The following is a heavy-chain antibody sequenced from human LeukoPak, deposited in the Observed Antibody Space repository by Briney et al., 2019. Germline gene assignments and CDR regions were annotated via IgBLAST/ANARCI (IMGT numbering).Heavy chain of an antibody. CDR2: ISSSGSAI. V-gene: IGHV3-11*01. CDR3: ARARGSYSFDY. CDR1: GFIFSDYY. J-gene: IGHJ4*02. Sequence: GGSLRLSCAASGFIFSDYYMGWMRQAPGKGLEWVSYISSSGSAIYYADSVKGRFTLSRDNAKNSLYLQMNSLRAEDTAVYYCARARGSYSFDYWGQGTLVTVSS. D-gene: IGHD3-10*01.